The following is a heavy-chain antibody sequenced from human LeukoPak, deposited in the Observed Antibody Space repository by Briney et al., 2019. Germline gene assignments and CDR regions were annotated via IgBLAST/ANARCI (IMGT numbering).Heavy chain of an antibody. J-gene: IGHJ4*02. D-gene: IGHD6-19*01. V-gene: IGHV1-8*01. CDR2: MNPNSGNT. CDR1: GYTFTSYD. Sequence: GASVKVSCKASGYTFTSYDINWVRQATGQGLEWMGWMNPNSGNTGYAQKFQGRVTMTRNTSISTAYMELSSLRSEDTAVYYCARDWTYSGSLDYWGQGTLVTVSS. CDR3: ARDWTYSGSLDY.